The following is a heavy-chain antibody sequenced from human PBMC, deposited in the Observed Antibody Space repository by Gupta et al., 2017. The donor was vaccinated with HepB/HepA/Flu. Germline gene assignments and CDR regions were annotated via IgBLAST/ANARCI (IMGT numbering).Heavy chain of an antibody. CDR3: ARDDRLIAALDY. CDR1: GFTFRCYG. J-gene: IGHJ4*02. Sequence: QVQLVESGGGVLQPGRSLRPSCAASGFTFRCYGMHWVRQAPGKGLEWVAVIWYDGSNKYYADSVKGRFTISRDNSKNTLYLQMNSLRAEDTAVYYCARDDRLIAALDYWGQGTLVTVSS. V-gene: IGHV3-33*01. CDR2: IWYDGSNK. D-gene: IGHD6-13*01.